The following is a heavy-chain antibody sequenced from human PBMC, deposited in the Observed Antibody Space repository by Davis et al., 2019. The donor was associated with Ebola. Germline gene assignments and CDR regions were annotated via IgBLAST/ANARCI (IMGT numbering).Heavy chain of an antibody. CDR1: GFTFSSYW. V-gene: IGHV3-7*01. CDR3: AKDYGIVGATELFDY. J-gene: IGHJ4*02. CDR2: IKQDGSDK. D-gene: IGHD1-26*01. Sequence: GESLKISCAASGFTFSSYWMSWVRQAPGKGLEWVANIKQDGSDKYYADSVKGRFTISRDNSKNTLYLQMNSLRAEDTAVYYCAKDYGIVGATELFDYWGQGTLVTVSS.